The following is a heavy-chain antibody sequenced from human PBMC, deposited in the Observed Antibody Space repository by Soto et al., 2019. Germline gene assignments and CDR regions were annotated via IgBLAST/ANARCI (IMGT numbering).Heavy chain of an antibody. CDR3: AKGGGFGELLYYREDFDY. D-gene: IGHD3-10*01. CDR1: GYTFTSYY. Sequence: ASVKVSCKASGYTFTSYYMHWVRQAPGQGLEWMGIINPSGGSTSYAQKFQGRVTMTRDTSTSTVYMELSSLRSEDTAVYYCAKGGGFGELLYYREDFDYWGQGTLVTVSS. V-gene: IGHV1-46*01. J-gene: IGHJ4*02. CDR2: INPSGGST.